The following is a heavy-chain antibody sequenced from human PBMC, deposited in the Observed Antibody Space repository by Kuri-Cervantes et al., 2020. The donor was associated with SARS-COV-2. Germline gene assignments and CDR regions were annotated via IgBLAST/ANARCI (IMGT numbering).Heavy chain of an antibody. V-gene: IGHV1-8*01. D-gene: IGHD4-11*01. CDR3: ARDQGLTTAIYYMDV. CDR2: VKTNSGNT. CDR1: ETTFHNYD. Sequence: ASVNVSCKAPETTFHNYDINWVRQATGQGLEWMGMVKTNSGNTLYAQIFQGRVTMTRDTSTSTVYMELSSLTSEDTAIYYCARDQGLTTAIYYMDVLGKGTTVTVSS. J-gene: IGHJ6*03.